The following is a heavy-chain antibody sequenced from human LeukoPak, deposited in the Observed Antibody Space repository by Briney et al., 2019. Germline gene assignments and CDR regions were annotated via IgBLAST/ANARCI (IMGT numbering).Heavy chain of an antibody. V-gene: IGHV3-7*01. J-gene: IGHJ4*02. D-gene: IGHD3-10*01. Sequence: GGSLRLSCAASGFTFTTYWMSWVRQLPGKGLEWVANINQDGTEKYYVDSVKGRFTFSRDNAKNSLDLQMNSLRVEDTGIYYCVKVAKYYYGSETYYFFEHWGQGTPVTASS. CDR1: GFTFTTYW. CDR2: INQDGTEK. CDR3: VKVAKYYYGSETYYFFEH.